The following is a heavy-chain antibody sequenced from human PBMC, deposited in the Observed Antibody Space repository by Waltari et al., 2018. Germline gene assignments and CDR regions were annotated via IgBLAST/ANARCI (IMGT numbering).Heavy chain of an antibody. CDR3: ARVSGELLYYYYGMDV. J-gene: IGHJ6*02. CDR1: GFTFSSSE. V-gene: IGHV3-48*03. CDR2: ISSSGSTI. D-gene: IGHD3-10*01. Sequence: EVQLLESGGGLVQPGGSLRLSCAASGFTFSSSEMNWVRQAPGKGLEWVSYISSSGSTIYYADSVKGRFTISRDNAKNSLYLQMNSLRAEDTAVYYCARVSGELLYYYYGMDVWGQGTTVTVSS.